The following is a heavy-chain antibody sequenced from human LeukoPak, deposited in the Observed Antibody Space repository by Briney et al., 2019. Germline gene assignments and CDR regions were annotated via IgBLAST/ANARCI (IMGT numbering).Heavy chain of an antibody. Sequence: HSGGSLRLSCAASGFTFSSYAMSWVRQAPGKGLEWVSAISGSGGSTYYADSVKGRFTISRDNSKNTLYLQMNSLRVEDTAVYYCARDRVETYYYYYMDVWGKGTTVTVSS. V-gene: IGHV3-23*01. CDR2: ISGSGGST. J-gene: IGHJ6*03. D-gene: IGHD5/OR15-5a*01. CDR3: ARDRVETYYYYYMDV. CDR1: GFTFSSYA.